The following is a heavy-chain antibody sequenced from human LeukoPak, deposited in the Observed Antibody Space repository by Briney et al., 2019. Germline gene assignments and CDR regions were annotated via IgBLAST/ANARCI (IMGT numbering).Heavy chain of an antibody. Sequence: SETLSLTCAVYGGSFSGYYWSWIRQPPGKGLEWIGEINHSGSTNNNPSLKSRVTISVDTSKNQFSLKLSSVNAADTAVYYCARGGGFDAFDIWGQGTMVTVSS. J-gene: IGHJ3*02. CDR3: ARGGGFDAFDI. D-gene: IGHD4-23*01. V-gene: IGHV4-34*01. CDR1: GGSFSGYY. CDR2: INHSGST.